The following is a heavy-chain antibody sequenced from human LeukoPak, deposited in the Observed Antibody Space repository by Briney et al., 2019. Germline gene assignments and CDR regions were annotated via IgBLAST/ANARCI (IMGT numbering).Heavy chain of an antibody. CDR1: GFTFSSYA. J-gene: IGHJ6*03. V-gene: IGHV3-30*04. CDR2: ISYDGSNK. Sequence: GSLRLSCAASGFTFSSYAMHWVRQAPGKGLEWVAVISYDGSNKYYADSVKGRFTISRDNSKNTLYLQMNSLRAEDTAVYYCARDGVGYYYYMDVWGKGTTVTVSS. CDR3: ARDGVGYYYYMDV. D-gene: IGHD2-15*01.